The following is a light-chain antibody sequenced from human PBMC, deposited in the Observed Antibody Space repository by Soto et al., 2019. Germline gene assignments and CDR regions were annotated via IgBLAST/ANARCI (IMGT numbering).Light chain of an antibody. CDR2: EES. J-gene: IGKJ4*01. Sequence: DIHLTQSPSFLSASVGDRVTITCRPSQAVPNNMAWYQQKPGKPPKLLIYEESTLHSGVPSRFSGRKSGTQFTLTIDSLQPEDFATYYCQQVKTYPRTFGGVTKVDNK. CDR1: QAVPNN. CDR3: QQVKTYPRT. V-gene: IGKV1-9*01.